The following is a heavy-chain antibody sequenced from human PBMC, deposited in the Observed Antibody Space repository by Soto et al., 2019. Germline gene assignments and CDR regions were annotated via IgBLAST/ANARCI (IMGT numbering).Heavy chain of an antibody. Sequence: GASVKVSCKASGYTFTSYGISWVRQAPGQGLEWMGWISAYNGNTNYAQKFQGRVTITADESTSTAYMELSSLRSEDTAVYYCARDYYYDSSVNFDYWGQGTLVTVSS. CDR2: ISAYNGNT. D-gene: IGHD3-22*01. CDR3: ARDYYYDSSVNFDY. V-gene: IGHV1-18*01. CDR1: GYTFTSYG. J-gene: IGHJ4*02.